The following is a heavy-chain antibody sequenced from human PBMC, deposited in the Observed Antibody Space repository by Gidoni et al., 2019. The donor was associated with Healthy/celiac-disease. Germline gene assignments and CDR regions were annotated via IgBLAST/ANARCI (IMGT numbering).Heavy chain of an antibody. D-gene: IGHD3-3*01. J-gene: IGHJ6*02. Sequence: EVQLVQSGAEVKKPGESLRISCKGSGYSFTSSWISWVRQMPGKGLAWMGRIDPSDSYTNYSPSFQGHVTISADKSISTAYLQWSSLKASDTAMYYCAIRCCYRFWSGYSRSGMDVWGQGTTVTVSS. CDR3: AIRCCYRFWSGYSRSGMDV. V-gene: IGHV5-10-1*03. CDR2: IDPSDSYT. CDR1: GYSFTSSW.